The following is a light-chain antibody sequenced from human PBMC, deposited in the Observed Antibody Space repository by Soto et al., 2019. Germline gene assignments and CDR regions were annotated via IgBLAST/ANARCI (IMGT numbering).Light chain of an antibody. J-gene: IGKJ1*01. Sequence: DIQMTHSPSSLSELVGYRVTITCRASQGISNYLAWYHQKPGKVPKLLIYAASTLQSGVPSRFSGSGSGTDFTLTISSLQPEDVATYYCLKYNSAPWTFGQGTKVEIK. CDR2: AAS. CDR1: QGISNY. CDR3: LKYNSAPWT. V-gene: IGKV1-27*01.